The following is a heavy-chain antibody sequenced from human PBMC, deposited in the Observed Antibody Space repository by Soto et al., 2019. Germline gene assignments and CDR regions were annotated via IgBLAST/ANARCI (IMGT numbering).Heavy chain of an antibody. Sequence: PSETLSLTCTISCGPMNNYYCSWFRQPRGQGLEWIGYMGYNGFTRYNPSLRSRVAISLDTAKNQFSLNLSSVTAADTALYYCARQGFGELHGLVDVWGQGITVTV. CDR2: MGYNGFT. CDR1: CGPMNNYY. J-gene: IGHJ6*02. CDR3: ARQGFGELHGLVDV. V-gene: IGHV4-59*08. D-gene: IGHD3-10*01.